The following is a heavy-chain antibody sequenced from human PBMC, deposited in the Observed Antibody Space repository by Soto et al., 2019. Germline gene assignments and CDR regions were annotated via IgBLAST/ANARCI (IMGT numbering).Heavy chain of an antibody. CDR1: GFTFTSYG. J-gene: IGHJ4*02. Sequence: PVGSVRLSCTASGFTFTSYGMGWVRQAPGKGLQWVSTIRGDGGQTHYTDSVKGRFSISRDNSKNTVYLQMDSLRAEDTAMYFCARDVGLDSDDFFAYWGREPRSPSPQ. CDR2: IRGDGGQT. D-gene: IGHD3-9*01. CDR3: ARDVGLDSDDFFAY. V-gene: IGHV3-23*01.